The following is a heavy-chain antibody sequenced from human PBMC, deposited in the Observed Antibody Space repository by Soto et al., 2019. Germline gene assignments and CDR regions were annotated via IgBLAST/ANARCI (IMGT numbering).Heavy chain of an antibody. CDR1: GFTFSSYA. V-gene: IGHV3-23*01. CDR3: GKHQGGQVWSFFGY. D-gene: IGHD5-18*01. J-gene: IGHJ4*02. CDR2: ISGRGGST. Sequence: EVKLFASGGGLVQPGGSLRLSCAASGFTFSSYAMSWVRQAPGTGLVWVSAISGRGGSTYYADSVKDRFTNSRNSSKNTWNLHMNSLTAEETSVYYSGKHQGGQVWSFFGYWGRGTLVTVSS.